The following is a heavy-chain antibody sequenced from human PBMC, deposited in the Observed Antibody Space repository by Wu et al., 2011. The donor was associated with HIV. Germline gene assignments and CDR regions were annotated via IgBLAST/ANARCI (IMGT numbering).Heavy chain of an antibody. Sequence: SVKVSCKASGYTFTGYYIHWVRQAPGQGLEWMGWLNPNSGGTNFAQKFQGRVTMSRDTSITTAYMELSRLRSDDSAIYYCARPPPGSTYYYEQYYFGYWGQGTLVTVSS. D-gene: IGHD3-22*01. J-gene: IGHJ4*02. CDR3: ARPPPGSTYYYEQYYFGY. V-gene: IGHV1-2*02. CDR1: GYTFTGYY. CDR2: LNPNSGGT.